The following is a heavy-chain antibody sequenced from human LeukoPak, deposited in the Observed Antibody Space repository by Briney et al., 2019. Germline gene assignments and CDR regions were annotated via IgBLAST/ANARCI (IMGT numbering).Heavy chain of an antibody. D-gene: IGHD2-2*01. Sequence: SETLSLTCTVSGGSIDSYYGSWIRQPQGKGLGWIGYIYYTGSTEYHPSLKSRVTISLDTSKNQFSLKLTSVTAADTAVYYCARVYQSAEYYFDYWGQGNLVSVSS. CDR2: IYYTGST. CDR3: ARVYQSAEYYFDY. J-gene: IGHJ4*02. CDR1: GGSIDSYY. V-gene: IGHV4-59*01.